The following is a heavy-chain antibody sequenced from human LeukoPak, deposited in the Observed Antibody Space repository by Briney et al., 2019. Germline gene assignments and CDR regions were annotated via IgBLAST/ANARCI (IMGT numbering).Heavy chain of an antibody. CDR3: ATDRDYGGNSYFDY. CDR1: GYTLTELS. D-gene: IGHD4-23*01. Sequence: ASVKVSCKVSGYTLTELSMHWVRQAPGKGLEWMGGFDPEDGETIYAQKFQGRVTMTEDTSTDTAYMGLSSLRSEDTAVYYCATDRDYGGNSYFDYWGQGTLVTVSS. J-gene: IGHJ4*02. CDR2: FDPEDGET. V-gene: IGHV1-24*01.